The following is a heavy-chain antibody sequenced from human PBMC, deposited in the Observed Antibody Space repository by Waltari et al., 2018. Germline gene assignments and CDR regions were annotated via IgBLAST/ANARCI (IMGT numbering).Heavy chain of an antibody. Sequence: QVQLVESGGGVVQPGRSLRLSCAVSGFSFSNYGMHWVRQAPGKWLEWVAGICYAGSNKYYADSVKGRFTLARDNSKNTVYLQMNSLRAEDTAVYYCARAGSVCSGGSCYGDYWGQGTQVTVSS. V-gene: IGHV3-33*08. CDR1: GFSFSNYG. CDR3: ARAGSVCSGGSCYGDY. CDR2: ICYAGSNK. D-gene: IGHD2-15*01. J-gene: IGHJ4*02.